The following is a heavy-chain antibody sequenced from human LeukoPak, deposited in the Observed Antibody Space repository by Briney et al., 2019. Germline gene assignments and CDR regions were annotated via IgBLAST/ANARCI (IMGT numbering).Heavy chain of an antibody. D-gene: IGHD1-26*01. V-gene: IGHV1-18*01. CDR1: GYTFTSYG. Sequence: ASVKVSCKASGYTFTSYGISWVRQAPGQGLEWMGWISAYNGNTNYAQKLQGRVAMTTDTSTSTAYMELRSLRSDDTAVYYCARDNLHVGAAAVDYWGQGTLVTVSS. CDR2: ISAYNGNT. CDR3: ARDNLHVGAAAVDY. J-gene: IGHJ4*02.